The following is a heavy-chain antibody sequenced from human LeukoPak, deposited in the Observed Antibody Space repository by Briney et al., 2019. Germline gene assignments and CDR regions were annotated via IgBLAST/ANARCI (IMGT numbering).Heavy chain of an antibody. J-gene: IGHJ6*02. V-gene: IGHV1-2*02. CDR1: GYSFTGYF. CDR2: IDPNSGDT. CDR3: ARDPPNYYDSSGYYSPGGMDV. D-gene: IGHD3-22*01. Sequence: ASVKVSCKASGYSFTGYFIHWVRQAPGQGLEWMGCIDPNSGDTKYAQKFQGRVSMPRDTSTRTAYMELSRLRSEDTAVYYCARDPPNYYDSSGYYSPGGMDVWGQGTTVTVSS.